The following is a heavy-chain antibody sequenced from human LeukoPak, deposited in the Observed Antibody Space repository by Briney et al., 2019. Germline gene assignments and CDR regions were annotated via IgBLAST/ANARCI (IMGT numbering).Heavy chain of an antibody. CDR1: GFTFSSYA. J-gene: IGHJ4*02. D-gene: IGHD4-17*01. CDR3: ASTVTTDGGVFYFDY. Sequence: GGSLRLSCAASGFTFSSYAMHWVRQAPGKGLEWVAVISYDGSNKYYADSVKGRSTISRDNSKNTLYLQMNSLRAEDTAVYYCASTVTTDGGVFYFDYWGQGTLVTVSS. V-gene: IGHV3-30-3*01. CDR2: ISYDGSNK.